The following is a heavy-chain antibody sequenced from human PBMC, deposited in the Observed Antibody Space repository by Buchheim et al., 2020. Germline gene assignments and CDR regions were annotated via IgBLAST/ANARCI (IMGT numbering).Heavy chain of an antibody. J-gene: IGHJ4*02. CDR2: IHYSGST. D-gene: IGHD3-3*01. V-gene: IGHV4-39*07. CDR3: ARGISFGDYFDY. CDR1: GGSVSSTNSY. Sequence: QLQLQESGPGLVKPSETLSLTCTVSGGSVSSTNSYWGWIRQPPGKGLEWIGSIHYSGSTSYNPSLKSRVTVSVDTSKNQFSLRLSSVTAADTAVYYCARGISFGDYFDYWGQGTL.